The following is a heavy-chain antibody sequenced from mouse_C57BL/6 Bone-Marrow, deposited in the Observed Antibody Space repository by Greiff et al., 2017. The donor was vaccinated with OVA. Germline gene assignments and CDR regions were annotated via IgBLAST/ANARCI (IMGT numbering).Heavy chain of an antibody. CDR2: ISNGGGST. V-gene: IGHV5-12*01. CDR1: GFTFSDYY. CDR3: ARQGYDGCYEERDY. D-gene: IGHD2-3*01. J-gene: IGHJ4*01. Sequence: EVMLVESGGGLVQPGGSLKLSCAASGFTFSDYYMYWVRQTPETRLEWVAYISNGGGSTYYPDTVKGRFTLSRDNAKNTLYLQMSRLKSEYTAMYDCARQGYDGCYEERDYWGQGTSVTVSA.